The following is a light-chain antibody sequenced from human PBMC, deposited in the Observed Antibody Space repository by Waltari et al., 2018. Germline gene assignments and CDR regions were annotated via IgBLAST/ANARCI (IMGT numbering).Light chain of an antibody. CDR3: QQRSNWPPIT. J-gene: IGKJ5*01. CDR2: DVS. Sequence: EIVLTQSPATLSLSPGERATLSCRASQSVGSNLAWYQQNSGQAPGLLIYDVSRRATGPPARFSGSGSGTDFTLTISSLEPEDFAVYYCQQRSNWPPITFGQGTRLEIK. CDR1: QSVGSN. V-gene: IGKV3-11*01.